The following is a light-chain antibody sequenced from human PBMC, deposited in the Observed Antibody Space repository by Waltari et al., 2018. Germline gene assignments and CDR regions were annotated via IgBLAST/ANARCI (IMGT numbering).Light chain of an antibody. CDR1: QSISNY. J-gene: IGKJ1*01. CDR2: AAS. CDR3: QQSHSAPRT. Sequence: DIQMTQSPSSLPASVGDRVTITCRASQSISNYLYWYQQKPGKAPKLLIFAASSLESGVPSRFSGSGSGTDFTLTITSLQPEDFATYYCQQSHSAPRTFGQGTKVEIK. V-gene: IGKV1-39*01.